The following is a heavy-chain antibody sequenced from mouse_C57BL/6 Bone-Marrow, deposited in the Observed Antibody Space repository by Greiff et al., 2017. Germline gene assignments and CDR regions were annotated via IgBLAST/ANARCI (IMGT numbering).Heavy chain of an antibody. CDR2: IYPSDSET. CDR3: ARHHYGSSMDY. J-gene: IGHJ4*01. Sequence: QVPLKQPGAELVRPGSSVKLSCQASGYTFTSYWLDWVKQRPGQGLEWIGNIYPSDSETHYNQKFKDKATLTVDKSSSTAYMQLSSLTSEDSAVYYCARHHYGSSMDYWGQGTSVTVSS. CDR1: GYTFTSYW. D-gene: IGHD1-1*01. V-gene: IGHV1-61*01.